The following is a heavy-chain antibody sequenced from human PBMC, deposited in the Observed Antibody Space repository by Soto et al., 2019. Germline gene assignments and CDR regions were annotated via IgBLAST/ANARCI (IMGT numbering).Heavy chain of an antibody. CDR2: VYYSGNN. CDR1: GGSISPYY. V-gene: IGHV4-59*01. J-gene: IGHJ6*03. Sequence: QVQLQESGPGLVKPSETLSLTCTVSGGSISPYYWSWIRQPPGKGLEWIGYVYYSGNNNYNPSLERRVTISVDTSRNRFSLNLTSATAADTAVYYCARKGAAASYAHYYMDVWGRGTAVTVSS. CDR3: ARKGAAASYAHYYMDV. D-gene: IGHD6-13*01.